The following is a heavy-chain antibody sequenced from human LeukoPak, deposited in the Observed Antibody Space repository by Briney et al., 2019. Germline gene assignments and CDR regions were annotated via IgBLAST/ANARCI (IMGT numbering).Heavy chain of an antibody. CDR2: MNPNSGNT. Sequence: GASVKVSCKASGYTFTSYDINWVRQATGQGLEWMGWMNPNSGNTGYAQKFQGRVTMTRNTSISTAYMELSSLRSEDTAVYYCARVGGFGELYYDYYYYYYMDVWGKGTTVTVSS. V-gene: IGHV1-8*01. CDR1: GYTFTSYD. CDR3: ARVGGFGELYYDYYYYYYMDV. D-gene: IGHD3-10*01. J-gene: IGHJ6*03.